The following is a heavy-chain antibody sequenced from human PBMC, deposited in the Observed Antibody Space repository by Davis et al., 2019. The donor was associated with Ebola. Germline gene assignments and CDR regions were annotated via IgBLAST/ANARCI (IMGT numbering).Heavy chain of an antibody. CDR3: AREVPAAHYYYYYGMDV. Sequence: APVKVSCKASGYTFTGYYMHWVRQAPGQGLEWMGWINPNSGGTNYAQKFQGRVTMTRDTSISTAYMELSRLRSDDTAVYYCAREVPAAHYYYYYGMDVWDQGTTVTVSS. D-gene: IGHD2-2*01. CDR2: INPNSGGT. V-gene: IGHV1-2*02. J-gene: IGHJ6*02. CDR1: GYTFTGYY.